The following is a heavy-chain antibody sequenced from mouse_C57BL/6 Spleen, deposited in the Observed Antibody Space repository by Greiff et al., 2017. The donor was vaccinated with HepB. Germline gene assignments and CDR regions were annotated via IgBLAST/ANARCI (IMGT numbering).Heavy chain of an antibody. J-gene: IGHJ2*01. CDR3: ARDNYDGSSYYFDY. CDR2: IYPGSGST. V-gene: IGHV1-55*01. Sequence: QVQLQQPGAELVKPGASVKMSCKASGYTFTSYWITWVKQRPGQGLEWIGDIYPGSGSTNYNEKFKSKATLTVDTSSSTAYMQLSSLTSADSAVYYSARDNYDGSSYYFDYWGQGTTLTVSS. D-gene: IGHD1-1*01. CDR1: GYTFTSYW.